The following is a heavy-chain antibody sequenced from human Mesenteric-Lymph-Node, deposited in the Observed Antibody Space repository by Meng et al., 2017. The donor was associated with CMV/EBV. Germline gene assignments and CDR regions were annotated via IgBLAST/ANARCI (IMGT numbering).Heavy chain of an antibody. D-gene: IGHD2-2*03. CDR1: GFTFSNYN. CDR2: ISRNGNTI. V-gene: IGHV3-48*04. J-gene: IGHJ4*02. Sequence: GGSLRLSCGTSGFTFSNYNMNWVRQAPGKGLEWVAFISRNGNTIFHADSVKGRFSVSRDNAKNSLYLRMDSLRAEDTAVYYCARDLDVSVVSASTYYFDHWGQGTLVTVSS. CDR3: ARDLDVSVVSASTYYFDH.